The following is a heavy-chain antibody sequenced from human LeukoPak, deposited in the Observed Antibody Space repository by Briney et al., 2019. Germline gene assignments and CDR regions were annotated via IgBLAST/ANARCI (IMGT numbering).Heavy chain of an antibody. D-gene: IGHD2-21*02. CDR3: ARARHIVAVTAFPGAFDI. V-gene: IGHV4-30-4*01. J-gene: IGHJ3*02. Sequence: PSQTLSLTCTVSGGSTSSGDYYWSWIRQSPGKGLEWIGYIYYSGSTYYNPSLKSRVTISVYTSKNQFSLKLTSVTAADTAVYYCARARHIVAVTAFPGAFDIWGQGTMVTVSS. CDR1: GGSTSSGDYY. CDR2: IYYSGST.